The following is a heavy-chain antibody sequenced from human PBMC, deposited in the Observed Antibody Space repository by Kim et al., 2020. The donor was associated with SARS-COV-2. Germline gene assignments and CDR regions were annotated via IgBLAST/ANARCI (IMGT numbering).Heavy chain of an antibody. D-gene: IGHD3-10*01. CDR3: ARETLNSGNWDV. Sequence: ASVKVSCKASGHTLSTYAMHWVRQPPGQKLEWMGWINGGNGYTRIMQNIQGRVTFTRDTTASTVYMELSSLKFDDTAVHYCARETLNSGNWDVWGQGTTVTVSS. V-gene: IGHV1-3*01. J-gene: IGHJ6*02. CDR2: INGGNGYT. CDR1: GHTLSTYA.